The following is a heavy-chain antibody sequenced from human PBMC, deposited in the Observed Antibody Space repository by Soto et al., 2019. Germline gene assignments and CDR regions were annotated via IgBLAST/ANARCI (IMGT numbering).Heavy chain of an antibody. D-gene: IGHD3-22*01. CDR1: GGAIISSNC. CDR3: ARVLRGYYDSSGLGSAFDI. V-gene: IGHV4-4*02. J-gene: IGHJ3*02. Sequence: PAETLSLTCAVSGGAIISSNCLRWVRHPPGKGLEWIGEIYHSGSTNYNPSLKSRVTISVDKSKNQFSLKLSSVTAADTAVYYCARVLRGYYDSSGLGSAFDIWGQGTMVTVSS. CDR2: IYHSGST.